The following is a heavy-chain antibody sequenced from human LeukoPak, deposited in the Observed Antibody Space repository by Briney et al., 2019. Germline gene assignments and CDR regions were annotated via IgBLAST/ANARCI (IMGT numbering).Heavy chain of an antibody. Sequence: ASVKVSCKASGYTFTGYYMHWVRQAPGQGLEWMGWINSNSGGTNYAQKFQGRVTMTRDTSISTAYMELSRLRSDDTAVYYCARDPEAAMVDLDYWGQGTLVTVSS. V-gene: IGHV1-2*02. J-gene: IGHJ4*02. CDR1: GYTFTGYY. CDR3: ARDPEAAMVDLDY. D-gene: IGHD5-18*01. CDR2: INSNSGGT.